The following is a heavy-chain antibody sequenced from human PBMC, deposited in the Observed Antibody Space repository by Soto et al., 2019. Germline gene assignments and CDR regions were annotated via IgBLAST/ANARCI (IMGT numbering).Heavy chain of an antibody. D-gene: IGHD2-15*01. V-gene: IGHV3-48*02. CDR1: GFTFSSYS. J-gene: IGHJ6*02. CDR3: ARDSGYCSCCSCSSAYGMDV. CDR2: ISSSSSTI. Sequence: GGSLRLSCAASGFTFSSYSMNWVRQAPGKGLEWVSYISSSSSTIYYADSVKGRFTISRDNAKNSLYLQMNSLRDEDTAVYYCARDSGYCSCCSCSSAYGMDVRCQRTTLTVS.